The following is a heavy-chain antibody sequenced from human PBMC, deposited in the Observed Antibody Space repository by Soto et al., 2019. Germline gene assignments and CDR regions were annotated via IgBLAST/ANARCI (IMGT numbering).Heavy chain of an antibody. CDR2: IWYDGSNE. Sequence: GGSLRLSCAASGFTFSTYGMHWVRQAPGKGLEWVALIWYDGSNEYYADSVKDRVTISRDNSRSTVYLQMNSLRAEDTAVYYCARGRWVGESRMLDIWGQGTLVTVSS. V-gene: IGHV3-33*01. CDR1: GFTFSTYG. D-gene: IGHD3-10*01. J-gene: IGHJ4*02. CDR3: ARGRWVGESRMLDI.